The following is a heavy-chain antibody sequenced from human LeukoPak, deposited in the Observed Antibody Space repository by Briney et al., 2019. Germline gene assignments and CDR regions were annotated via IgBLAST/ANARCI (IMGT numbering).Heavy chain of an antibody. V-gene: IGHV3-30*18. CDR2: ISYDGSNK. CDR1: GFTFSSYG. Sequence: PGGSLRLSCAASGFTFSSYGMHWVRQAPGKGLEWVAVISYDGSNKYYADSVKGRFTISRDNSKNTLYLQMNSLRAEDTAVYYCVKGRSGSSYSPSDSWGQGTLVTVSS. J-gene: IGHJ4*02. CDR3: VKGRSGSSYSPSDS. D-gene: IGHD2-15*01.